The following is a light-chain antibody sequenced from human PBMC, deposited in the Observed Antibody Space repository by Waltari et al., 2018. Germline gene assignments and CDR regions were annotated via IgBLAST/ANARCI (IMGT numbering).Light chain of an antibody. V-gene: IGLV2-8*01. CDR3: SSYADGHGHV. J-gene: IGLJ1*01. Sequence: QSALTQPPSASGSPGQTVTFSCTGTNSDVGDSKSVPWYQQHPGNPPKLIIFEVTQRPSGVPDRLSGSKSGNTASLTISGLQAEDEADYYCSSYADGHGHVFGTGTKVTVL. CDR1: NSDVGDSKS. CDR2: EVT.